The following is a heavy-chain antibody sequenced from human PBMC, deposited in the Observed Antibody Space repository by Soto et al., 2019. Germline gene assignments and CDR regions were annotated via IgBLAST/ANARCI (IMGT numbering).Heavy chain of an antibody. J-gene: IGHJ4*02. D-gene: IGHD7-27*01. CDR1: GDSVSSTSAA. V-gene: IGHV6-1*01. CDR3: TRNSNWGDFDY. CDR2: TSHRSKGFY. Sequence: QVQRQQPGPRLVKPSQTLSLTCAISGDSVSSTSAAWNWIRQSPSRGLERRGRTSHRSKGFYDYAVSLSSRITITPDTSKNQFSLQLTSVTPDDTALYSCTRNSNWGDFDYWGQGALVTVSS.